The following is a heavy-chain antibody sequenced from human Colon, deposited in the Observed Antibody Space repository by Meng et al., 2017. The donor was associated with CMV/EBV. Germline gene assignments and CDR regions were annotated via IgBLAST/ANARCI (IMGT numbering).Heavy chain of an antibody. CDR1: GFTFSSYA. Sequence: SCAASGFTFSSYAMSWVRQAPGKGLEWVSAISGSGGSTYYADSVKGRFTISRDNSKNTLYLQMNSLRAEDTAVYYCARCTSSIDAFDIWGQGTMVTVSS. CDR2: ISGSGGST. V-gene: IGHV3-23*01. J-gene: IGHJ3*02. D-gene: IGHD3-3*02. CDR3: ARCTSSIDAFDI.